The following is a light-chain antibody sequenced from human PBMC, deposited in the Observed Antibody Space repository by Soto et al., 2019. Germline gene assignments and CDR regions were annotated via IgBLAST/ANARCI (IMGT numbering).Light chain of an antibody. CDR1: QSISSN. CDR2: GAS. Sequence: EIVMTQSPATPSVSPGERATLSCRASQSISSNLAWYQQKPGQAHRLILYGASTRATGIPARFRGSGSGTEFTLTIISLQSEDFAVYFCQHYHNWPTWTFGQGTKVDIK. J-gene: IGKJ1*01. CDR3: QHYHNWPTWT. V-gene: IGKV3-15*01.